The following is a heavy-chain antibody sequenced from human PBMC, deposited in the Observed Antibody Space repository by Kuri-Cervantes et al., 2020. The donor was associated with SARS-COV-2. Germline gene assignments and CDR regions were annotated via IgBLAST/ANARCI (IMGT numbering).Heavy chain of an antibody. CDR3: ARGRDYDFWSGYPPVLYAFDI. V-gene: IGHV1-2*02. CDR2: INPNSGGT. D-gene: IGHD3-3*01. CDR1: GYTFTGYY. Sequence: GESLKISCKASGYTFTGYYMHWVRRAPGQGLEWMGWINPNSGGTNYAQKFQGRVTMTRDTSISTAYMELGRLRSDDTAVYYCARGRDYDFWSGYPPVLYAFDIWGQGTMVTDSS. J-gene: IGHJ3*02.